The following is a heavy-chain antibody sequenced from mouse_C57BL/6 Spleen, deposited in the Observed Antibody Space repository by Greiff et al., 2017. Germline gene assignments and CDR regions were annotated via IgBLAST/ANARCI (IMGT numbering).Heavy chain of an antibody. CDR1: GFSFNTYA. CDR2: IRSKSNNYAT. CDR3: VRSDRYFDV. Sequence: EVKLMESGGGLVQPKGSLKLSCAASGFSFNTYAMNWVRQAPGKGLEWVARIRSKSNNYATYYADSVKDRFTISRDDSESMLYLQMNNLKTEDTAMYYCVRSDRYFDVWGTGTTVTVSS. V-gene: IGHV10-1*01. J-gene: IGHJ1*03.